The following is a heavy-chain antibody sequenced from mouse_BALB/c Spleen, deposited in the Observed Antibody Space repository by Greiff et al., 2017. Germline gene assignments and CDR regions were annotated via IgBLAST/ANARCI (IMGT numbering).Heavy chain of an antibody. CDR1: GFTFSSFG. D-gene: IGHD1-1*01. Sequence: EVKLVESGGGLVQPGGSQKLSCAASGFTFSSFGMHWVRQAPEKGLEWVAYISSGSSTIYYADTVKGRFTISRDNPKNTLFLQMTSLRSEDTAMYYCARSSSYYAMDYWGQGTSVTVSS. CDR2: ISSGSSTI. J-gene: IGHJ4*01. CDR3: ARSSSYYAMDY. V-gene: IGHV5-17*02.